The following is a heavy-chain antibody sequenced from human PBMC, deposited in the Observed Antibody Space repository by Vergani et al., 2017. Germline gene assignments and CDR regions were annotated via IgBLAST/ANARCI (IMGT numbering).Heavy chain of an antibody. CDR1: GFSLSTSEMC. Sequence: QVTLRESGPALVKPTQTLTLTCTFSGFSLSTSEMCVSWIRQPPGKALEWLARIDWDDDKYYSTSLKTRLTISKDTSKNQVVLTMTNMDPVDTAPYYCARMEPRQYEGGAGYYYYYMEVWGKGTTVTVS. CDR2: IDWDDDK. V-gene: IGHV2-70*15. J-gene: IGHJ6*03. CDR3: ARMEPRQYEGGAGYYYYYMEV. D-gene: IGHD1-14*01.